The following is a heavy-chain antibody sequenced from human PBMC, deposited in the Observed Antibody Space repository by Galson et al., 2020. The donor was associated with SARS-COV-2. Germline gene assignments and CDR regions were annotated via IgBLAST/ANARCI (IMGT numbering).Heavy chain of an antibody. Sequence: SETLSLTCTVSGDSITSKGYSWTWIRQPPGAGLEWIVSIYYTGITYYNPSLKSRVTISGDTSRNQFSLKMRSVTAVDTAVYYCVKVCSGSYGMMFVYYG. CDR3: VKVCSGSYGMMFVYYG. V-gene: IGHV4-39*01. D-gene: IGHD6-19*01. J-gene: IGHJ6*01. CDR1: GDSITSKGYS. CDR2: IYYTGIT.